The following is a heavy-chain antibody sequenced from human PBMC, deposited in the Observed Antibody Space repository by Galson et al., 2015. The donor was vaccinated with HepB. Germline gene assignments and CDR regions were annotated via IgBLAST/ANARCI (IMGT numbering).Heavy chain of an antibody. CDR1: GGSTSSNTYY. CDR3: ARHESESKTYAADN. Sequence: ETLSLTCAVFGGSTSSNTYYWSWIRQPPGRGLEWIGSIYYTGTTYYNPSLKSRVTISLDTSKNHFSLKLNSVTAADTAVYYCARHESESKTYAADNWGQGTLVTVSS. V-gene: IGHV4-39*01. J-gene: IGHJ4*02. CDR2: IYYTGTT. D-gene: IGHD2-2*01.